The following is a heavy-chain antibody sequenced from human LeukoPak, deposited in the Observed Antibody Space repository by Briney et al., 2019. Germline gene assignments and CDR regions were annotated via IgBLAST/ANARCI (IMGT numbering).Heavy chain of an antibody. CDR1: GFTLSSYA. J-gene: IGHJ4*02. CDR2: ISGSGGST. D-gene: IGHD6-19*01. CDR3: AKESGYSSGWYPPGGYYFDY. V-gene: IGHV3-23*01. Sequence: GGSLRLSCAASGFTLSSYAMSWVRQAPGKGLEWVSAISGSGGSTYYADSVKGRFTISRDNSKNTLYLQMNSLRAEDTAVYYCAKESGYSSGWYPPGGYYFDYWGQGTLVTVSS.